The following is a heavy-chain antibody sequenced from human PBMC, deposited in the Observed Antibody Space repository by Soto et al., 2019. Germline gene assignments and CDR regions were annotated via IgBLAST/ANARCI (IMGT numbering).Heavy chain of an antibody. V-gene: IGHV1-69*06. CDR1: GGTFSSYA. CDR3: ARDVGSSSSGGAYYYGMDV. D-gene: IGHD6-6*01. J-gene: IGHJ6*02. CDR2: IIPIFGTA. Sequence: SVKVSCKASGGTFSSYAISGVRQAPGQGLEWMGGIIPIFGTANYAQKFQGRVTITADKSTSTAYMELSSLRSEDTAVYYCARDVGSSSSGGAYYYGMDVWGQGTTVTVSS.